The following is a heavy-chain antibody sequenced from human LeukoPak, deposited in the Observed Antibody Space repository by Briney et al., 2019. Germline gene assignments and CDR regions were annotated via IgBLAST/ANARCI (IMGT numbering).Heavy chain of an antibody. J-gene: IGHJ4*02. V-gene: IGHV3-49*04. CDR2: ISSKAYGGTT. CDR3: TRGNYDSSGYSLGYFDY. Sequence: GGSLRLSCAASGFTFSRYAMSWVRQAPGKGLEWVGFISSKAYGGTTEYAASVKGRFTISRDDSKSIAYLQMNSLKTEDTAVYYCTRGNYDSSGYSLGYFDYWGQGTLVTVSS. CDR1: GFTFSRYA. D-gene: IGHD3-22*01.